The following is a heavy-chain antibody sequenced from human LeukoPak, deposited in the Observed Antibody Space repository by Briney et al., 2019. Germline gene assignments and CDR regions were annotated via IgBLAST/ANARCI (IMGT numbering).Heavy chain of an antibody. V-gene: IGHV3-23*01. J-gene: IGHJ4*02. CDR3: AMGYSSSWSDY. CDR1: GFTFSSSA. CDR2: ISASGGST. Sequence: GGSLRLSCAASGFTFSSSAMSWVRQVPGKGLEWVSGISASGGSTYYADSVRGRFTISRDNSKNTLYLQMNSLRAEDTAVYYCAMGYSSSWSDYWGQGTLVTVSS. D-gene: IGHD6-13*01.